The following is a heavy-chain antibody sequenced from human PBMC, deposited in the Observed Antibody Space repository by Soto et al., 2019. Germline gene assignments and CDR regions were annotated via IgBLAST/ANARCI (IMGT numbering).Heavy chain of an antibody. CDR2: ISSSSSYI. V-gene: IGHV3-21*01. D-gene: IGHD3-3*01. CDR1: GFTFSSYS. CDR3: ARTLEAYDFWRGYYISYFDY. Sequence: GGSLRLSCAASGFTFSSYSMNWVRQAPGKGLEWVSSISSSSSYIYYADSVKGRFTISRDNAKNSLYLQMNSLRAEDTAVYYCARTLEAYDFWRGYYISYFDYWGQGPLVTVYS. J-gene: IGHJ4*02.